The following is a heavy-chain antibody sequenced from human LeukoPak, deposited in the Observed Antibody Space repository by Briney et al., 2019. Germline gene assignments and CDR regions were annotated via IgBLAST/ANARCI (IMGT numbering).Heavy chain of an antibody. CDR1: GGSISSYF. Sequence: SETLSLTCTVSGGSISSYFWSWIRQPPGKGLEWIGYIYYSGTTNYTPSLKSRVTISVDTSKNQFSLRLSSVTAADTAVYYGAREPRSPGGRGRPFDCWGQGTLVTVSS. J-gene: IGHJ4*02. CDR3: AREPRSPGGRGRPFDC. CDR2: IYYSGTT. V-gene: IGHV4-59*01. D-gene: IGHD3-16*01.